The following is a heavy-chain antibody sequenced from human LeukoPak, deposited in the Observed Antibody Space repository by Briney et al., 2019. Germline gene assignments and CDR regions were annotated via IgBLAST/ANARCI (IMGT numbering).Heavy chain of an antibody. V-gene: IGHV4-59*07. CDR2: IYYSGST. CDR3: ARVSSSSFFDY. Sequence: ADTQSLTCTVSGGSISSYYWSWIRQPPGKGLEWIGYIYYSGSTNYSPSLKSRVNISVDTSKNQFPLKLSSVTAADTAVYYCARVSSSSFFDYWGQGTLVSVST. D-gene: IGHD6-6*01. CDR1: GGSISSYY. J-gene: IGHJ4*02.